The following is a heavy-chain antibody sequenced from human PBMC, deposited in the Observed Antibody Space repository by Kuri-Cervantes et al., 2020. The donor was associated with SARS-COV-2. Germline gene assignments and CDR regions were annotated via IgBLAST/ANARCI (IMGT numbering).Heavy chain of an antibody. J-gene: IGHJ6*02. V-gene: IGHV3-33*01. CDR3: AAELVAAYGMDV. CDR2: IWYDGSNK. CDR1: GFTFSSYG. Sequence: GESLKISCAASGFTFSSYGMHWVRQAPGKGLEWVAVIWYDGSNKYYVDSVKDRFTISRDNSKNTLYLQMNSLRAEDTAVYYCAAELVAAYGMDVWGQGTTVTVSS. D-gene: IGHD1-7*01.